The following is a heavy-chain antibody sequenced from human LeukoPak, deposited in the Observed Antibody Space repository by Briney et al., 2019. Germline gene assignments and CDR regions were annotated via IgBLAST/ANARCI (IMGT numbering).Heavy chain of an antibody. CDR1: GHTFTGYY. CDR3: ARGGGGNYYDSSGYSDAFDI. D-gene: IGHD3-22*01. CDR2: INPSGGST. V-gene: IGHV1-46*01. Sequence: ASVKVSCKASGHTFTGYYMHWVRQAPGQGLEWMGIINPSGGSTSYAQKFQGRVTMTRDMSTSTVYMELSSLRSEDTAVYYCARGGGGNYYDSSGYSDAFDIWGQGTMVTVSS. J-gene: IGHJ3*02.